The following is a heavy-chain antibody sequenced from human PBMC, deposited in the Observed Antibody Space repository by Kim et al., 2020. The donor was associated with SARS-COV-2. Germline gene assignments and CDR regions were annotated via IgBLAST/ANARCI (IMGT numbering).Heavy chain of an antibody. V-gene: IGHV1-18*04. D-gene: IGHD3-22*01. CDR2: ISAYNGNT. Sequence: ASVKVSCKASGYTFTSYGISWVRQAPGQGLEWMGWISAYNGNTNYAQKLQGRVTMTTDTSTNTAYMELRSLRSDDTAVYYCARTLHDSSGYSPEYWGQGTLVTVSS. CDR3: ARTLHDSSGYSPEY. CDR1: GYTFTSYG. J-gene: IGHJ4*02.